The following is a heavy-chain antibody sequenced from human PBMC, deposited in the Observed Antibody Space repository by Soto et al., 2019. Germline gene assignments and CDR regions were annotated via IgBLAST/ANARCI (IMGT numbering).Heavy chain of an antibody. J-gene: IGHJ3*01. CDR1: GYTFTSYG. V-gene: IGHV1-18*01. D-gene: IGHD3-10*01. Sequence: GASVKVSCKASGYTFTSYGISWVRQAPGQGLEWMGWISAYNGNTNYAQKLQGRVTMTTDTSTSTAYMELRSLRSDDTAVYYCARDSAPYYYGSGSYHDAFDVWGQGKMVTVSS. CDR2: ISAYNGNT. CDR3: ARDSAPYYYGSGSYHDAFDV.